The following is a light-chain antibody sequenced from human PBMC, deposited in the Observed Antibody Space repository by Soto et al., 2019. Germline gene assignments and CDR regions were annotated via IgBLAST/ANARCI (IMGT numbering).Light chain of an antibody. CDR3: HQHYSTPWT. CDR1: QSVLYVSNNRNY. Sequence: DMVMAQSPDSLAVSLGERATINCKSSQSVLYVSNNRNYLARYQKKPGQPPKLLIAWASTRESGVPDRFSGSGSGTDCTLTISSLQAEDVAVYYCHQHYSTPWTFGQRSKADVK. CDR2: WAS. J-gene: IGKJ1*01. V-gene: IGKV4-1*01.